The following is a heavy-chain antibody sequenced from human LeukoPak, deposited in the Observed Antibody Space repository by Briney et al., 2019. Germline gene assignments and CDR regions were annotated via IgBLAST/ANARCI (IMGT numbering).Heavy chain of an antibody. J-gene: IGHJ4*02. CDR3: APVEMAIDY. CDR1: GFTFSSYS. CDR2: ISSSSSYL. D-gene: IGHD5-24*01. V-gene: IGHV3-21*01. Sequence: GGSLRLSCAASGFTFSSYSMNWVRQAPGKGLEWVSSISSSSSYLYSADSVKGRFTISRDNAKNSLYLQMNSLRAEDTAVYYCAPVEMAIDYWGQGTLVTVSS.